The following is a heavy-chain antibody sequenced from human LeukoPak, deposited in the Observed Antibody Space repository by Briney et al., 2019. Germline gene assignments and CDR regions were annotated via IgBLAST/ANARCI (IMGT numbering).Heavy chain of an antibody. V-gene: IGHV3-74*01. CDR2: INSDGSST. D-gene: IGHD2-15*01. J-gene: IGHJ4*02. Sequence: GGSLRLSCAASGFTFSSHGMHWVRQHPGKGLVWVSRINSDGSSTSYADSVKGRFTISRDNAKNTLYLQIDSLRAEDTAVYYCARDGYCSGGRCYGKDYWGRGTLVTVSS. CDR3: ARDGYCSGGRCYGKDY. CDR1: GFTFSSHG.